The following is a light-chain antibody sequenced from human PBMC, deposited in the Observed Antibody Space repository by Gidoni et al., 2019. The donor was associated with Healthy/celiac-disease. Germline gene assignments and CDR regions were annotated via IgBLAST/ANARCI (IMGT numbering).Light chain of an antibody. CDR3: SSYTSSSTLVV. CDR2: DVS. CDR1: SSYVGGYNY. Sequence: QSALTQPASVSGSPGQSLTISCTGTSSYVGGYNYVSWYQQHPGKAPKLMIYDVSNRPSGFSNRFSGSKSGNTASLTISGLQAEDEADYYCSSYTSSSTLVVFGGGTKLPVL. V-gene: IGLV2-14*01. J-gene: IGLJ2*01.